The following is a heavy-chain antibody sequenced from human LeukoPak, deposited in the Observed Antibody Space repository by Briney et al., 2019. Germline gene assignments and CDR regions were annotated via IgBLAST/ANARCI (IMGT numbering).Heavy chain of an antibody. V-gene: IGHV4-39*07. CDR3: ARNFPGVGCSGGSCYDY. CDR2: IYYGGTT. CDR1: GGSTSSSGYY. Sequence: SETLSLTCTVSGGSTSSSGYYWGWIRQPPGKGLEWIGIIYYGGTTYYNPSLKSRVTISIDTSKNQFSLKLSSVTAADTAVYFCARNFPGVGCSGGSCYDYWGQGTLVTVSS. J-gene: IGHJ4*02. D-gene: IGHD2-15*01.